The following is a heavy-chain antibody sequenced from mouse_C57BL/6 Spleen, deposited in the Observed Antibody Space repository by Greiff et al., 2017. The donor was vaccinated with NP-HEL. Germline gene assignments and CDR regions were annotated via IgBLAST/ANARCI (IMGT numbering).Heavy chain of an antibody. D-gene: IGHD3-3*01. CDR2: ISDGGSYT. CDR3: AREGGHGGYYAMDY. V-gene: IGHV5-4*01. J-gene: IGHJ4*01. CDR1: GFTFSSYA. Sequence: DVQLVESGGGLVKPGGSLKLSCAASGFTFSSYAMSWVPQTPEKRLEWVATISDGGSYTYYPDNVKGRFTISRDNAKNNLYLQMSHLKSEDTAMYYCAREGGHGGYYAMDYWGQGTSVTVSS.